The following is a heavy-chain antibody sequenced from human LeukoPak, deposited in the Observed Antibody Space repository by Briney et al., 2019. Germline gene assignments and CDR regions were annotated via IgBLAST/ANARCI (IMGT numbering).Heavy chain of an antibody. CDR3: ARVGAITMVVVREDDAFDI. V-gene: IGHV4-39*07. Sequence: SHSLSLTRTVSGGSISSSSYYGGSIRQPPGRGLEWVGNIFYSGSIYSNPSLKSRVSLSVDPSKNQFLLKLRSVTAPGPAVSFCARVGAITMVVVREDDAFDIWGEETMVTVSS. D-gene: IGHD3-22*01. J-gene: IGHJ3*02. CDR1: GGSISSSSYY. CDR2: IFYSGSI.